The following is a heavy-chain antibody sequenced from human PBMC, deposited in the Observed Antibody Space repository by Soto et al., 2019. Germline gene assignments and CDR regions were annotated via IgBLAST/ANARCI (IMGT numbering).Heavy chain of an antibody. Sequence: GGSLRLSCAASGFTFSSYSMNWVRQAPGKGLEWVSSISSSSSYIYYADSVKGRFTISRDNAKNSLYLQMNSLRAEDTAVYYCAASEVGSNWFDPWGQGTLVTVSS. CDR1: GFTFSSYS. V-gene: IGHV3-21*01. CDR3: AASEVGSNWFDP. J-gene: IGHJ5*02. CDR2: ISSSSSYI. D-gene: IGHD3-10*01.